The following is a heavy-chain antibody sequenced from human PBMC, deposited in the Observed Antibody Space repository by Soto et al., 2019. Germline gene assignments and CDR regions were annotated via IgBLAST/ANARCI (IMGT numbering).Heavy chain of an antibody. V-gene: IGHV1-18*01. CDR3: ARDTPPTDY. CDR2: ISAYNTNT. Sequence: QVQLVQSGAEVKKPGASVKVSCKTSGYTFTSYHISWVRQAPGQGLEWMGWISAYNTNTNYAQKFQGRVTMTTDTLTSTAYRELRSLRCDDTAVYYCARDTPPTDYWGQGTLVTVSS. CDR1: GYTFTSYH. J-gene: IGHJ4*02.